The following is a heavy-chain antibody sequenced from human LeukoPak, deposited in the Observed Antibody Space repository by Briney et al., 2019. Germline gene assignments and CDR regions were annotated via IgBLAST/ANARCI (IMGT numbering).Heavy chain of an antibody. CDR1: GVSLSFGGYY. CDR2: IYYSGST. CDR3: ARGARVGGSV. D-gene: IGHD3-16*01. Sequence: PSQTLSLTCAVSGVSLSFGGYYWSWIRQHPGKGLEWIGYIYYSGSTYYNWSLQSRLTLSLDKSKNQLSLKLTSVTAADTAVYYCARGARVGGSVWGQGTLVTVSS. J-gene: IGHJ4*02. V-gene: IGHV4-31*11.